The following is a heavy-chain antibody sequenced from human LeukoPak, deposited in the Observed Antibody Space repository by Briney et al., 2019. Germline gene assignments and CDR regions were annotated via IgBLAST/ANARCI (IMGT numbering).Heavy chain of an antibody. CDR3: ARGQQVVPDY. D-gene: IGHD6-13*01. Sequence: GGSLRLSCAASGFPFRSYGIHWVRQAPGKGLEGVAIIWYDGSNKTFAASVKGRFTISRDNSKNTVYLQMNSLRAEDTAVYYCARGQQVVPDYWGQGTLVTVSS. J-gene: IGHJ4*02. V-gene: IGHV3-33*08. CDR2: IWYDGSNK. CDR1: GFPFRSYG.